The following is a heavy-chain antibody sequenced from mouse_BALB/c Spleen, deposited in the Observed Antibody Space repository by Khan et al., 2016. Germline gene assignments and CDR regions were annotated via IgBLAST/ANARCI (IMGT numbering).Heavy chain of an antibody. D-gene: IGHD1-1*01. V-gene: IGHV1S135*01. CDR1: GYSFTSYY. J-gene: IGHJ4*01. Sequence: VQLKQSGPELMKPGASVKISCKASGYSFTSYYMHWVKQSHGKSLEWIGYIDPFNGGTSYNQNFKGKATFTVDKSSSTAYMHLSSLTAEDSAVXYCASSTQSRYAMDYWGQGTSVTVSS. CDR3: ASSTQSRYAMDY. CDR2: IDPFNGGT.